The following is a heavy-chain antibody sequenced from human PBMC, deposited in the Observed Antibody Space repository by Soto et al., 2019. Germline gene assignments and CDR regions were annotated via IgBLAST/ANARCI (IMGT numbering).Heavy chain of an antibody. CDR2: IYYRGSI. CDR3: ARHVGLRDSSDY. Sequence: QVQLQESGPELVKPSETLSLTCTVSGGFISSYHWSWIRQPPGKGLEWIGCIYYRGSINYNPSLKRRXXIXAXMSKNQFSLRLTSVTAADTAVYFCARHVGLRDSSDYWGQGTLVTVSS. CDR1: GGFISSYH. J-gene: IGHJ4*02. V-gene: IGHV4-59*08.